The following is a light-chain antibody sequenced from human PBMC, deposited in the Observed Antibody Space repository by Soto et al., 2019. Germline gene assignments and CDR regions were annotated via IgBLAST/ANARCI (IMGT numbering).Light chain of an antibody. J-gene: IGLJ1*01. CDR1: SSNIGAGYD. Sequence: QSVLTQPPSVSGAPGQRVTISCTVSSSNIGAGYDVHWYQQLPGTGPKLLIYVNNNRPSGVPDRFSGSKSGTSASLAITGLRAEDEADYYCQSYDSSLSGYVFGTGTKVTVL. CDR2: VNN. V-gene: IGLV1-40*01. CDR3: QSYDSSLSGYV.